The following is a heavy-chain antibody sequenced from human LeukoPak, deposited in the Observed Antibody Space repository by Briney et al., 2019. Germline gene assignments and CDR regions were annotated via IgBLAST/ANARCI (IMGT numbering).Heavy chain of an antibody. Sequence: SETLSLTCAVYGGSFSGYYWSWIRQPPGKGLEWIGEINHSGSTNYNPSLKSRVTISVDTSKNQFSLKLSPVTAADTAVYYCARRPRRGYSKLSWAFDIWDQGTMVTVSS. J-gene: IGHJ3*02. CDR2: INHSGST. V-gene: IGHV4-34*01. CDR1: GGSFSGYY. D-gene: IGHD6-13*01. CDR3: ARRPRRGYSKLSWAFDI.